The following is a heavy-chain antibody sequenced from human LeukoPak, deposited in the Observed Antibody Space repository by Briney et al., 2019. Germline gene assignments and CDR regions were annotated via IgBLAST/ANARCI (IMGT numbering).Heavy chain of an antibody. V-gene: IGHV4-38-2*01. CDR1: GYSISSGYY. D-gene: IGHD3-22*01. CDR3: ARVVGYYDSSGYPDY. Sequence: PSETLSLTCAVSGYSISSGYYWGWIRQPPGKGLEWIGSIYHSGSTYYNPSLKSRVTISVDTSKNQFSLKLSSVTAADTAVYYCARVVGYYDSSGYPDYWGQGTLVTVSS. J-gene: IGHJ4*02. CDR2: IYHSGST.